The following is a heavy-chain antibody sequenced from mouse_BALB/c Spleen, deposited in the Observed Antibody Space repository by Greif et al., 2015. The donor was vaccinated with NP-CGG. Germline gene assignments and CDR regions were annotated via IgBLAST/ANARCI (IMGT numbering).Heavy chain of an antibody. CDR3: VRHGDFDY. CDR1: GFTFNTYA. V-gene: IGHV10-1*02. CDR2: IRSKSNNYAT. J-gene: IGHJ2*01. Sequence: EVMLVESGGGLVQPKGSLKLSCAASGFTFNTYAMNWVRQAPGKGLEWVARIRSKSNNYATYYADSVKDRFTISRDDSQSMLYLQMNNLKTEDTATYYCVRHGDFDYWGQGTTLTVSS.